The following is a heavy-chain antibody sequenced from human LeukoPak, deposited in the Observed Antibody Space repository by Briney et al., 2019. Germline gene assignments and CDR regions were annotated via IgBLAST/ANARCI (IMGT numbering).Heavy chain of an antibody. V-gene: IGHV3-64*02. J-gene: IGHJ6*03. CDR1: GFTFSSYA. CDR3: ARRHNFYYFMDV. CDR2: ISSNGGNT. Sequence: PGGSLRLSCAASGFTFSSYAMHWVRQAPGKAPEYVSAISSNGGNTYYADSVRGRFTISRDNSKNTLYLQMGSLRSEGMAVYYCARRHNFYYFMDVWGKGNTVTVS.